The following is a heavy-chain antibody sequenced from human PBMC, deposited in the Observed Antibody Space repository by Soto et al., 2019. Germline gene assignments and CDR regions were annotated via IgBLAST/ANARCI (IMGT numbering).Heavy chain of an antibody. CDR3: AKGVLGHCNGGSCYPLDY. D-gene: IGHD2-15*01. CDR2: TSGSGVNT. Sequence: PGGSLRLSCEASGFTFSSYAMSWVRQAPGKGLEWVAATSGSGVNTYHADSVKGRFSISRDNSNNTVSLQMNSLRAEDTAIYYCAKGVLGHCNGGSCYPLDYWGQGTLVTVSS. CDR1: GFTFSSYA. V-gene: IGHV3-23*01. J-gene: IGHJ4*02.